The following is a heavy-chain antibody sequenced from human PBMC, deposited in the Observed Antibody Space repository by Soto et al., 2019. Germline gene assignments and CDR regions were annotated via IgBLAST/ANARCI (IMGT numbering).Heavy chain of an antibody. D-gene: IGHD6-6*01. V-gene: IGHV3-20*04. CDR1: GFTFDDYG. Sequence: TGGSLRLSCAASGFTFDDYGMSWVRQAPGKGLEWVSGINWNGGSTGYADSVKGRFTISRDNSKNTLYLQMNSLRAEDTAVYYCAKDLNLIAARSSPWGQGTLVTVSS. CDR3: AKDLNLIAARSSP. CDR2: INWNGGST. J-gene: IGHJ5*02.